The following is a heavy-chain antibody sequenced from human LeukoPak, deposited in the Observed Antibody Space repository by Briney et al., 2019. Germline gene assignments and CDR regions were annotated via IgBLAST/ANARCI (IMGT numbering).Heavy chain of an antibody. CDR1: GGSFSSTNNY. CDR2: IYHSGST. D-gene: IGHD2-2*01. Sequence: SETLSLTCTVSGGSFSSTNNYWNWIRQHPGKGLEWIGYIYHSGSTFYNPSLKTRVTISIDTSKNQLSLKLSSVTAADTAVYYCATVPAGHYYYYMDVWGKGTTVTVSS. CDR3: ATVPAGHYYYYMDV. V-gene: IGHV4-31*03. J-gene: IGHJ6*03.